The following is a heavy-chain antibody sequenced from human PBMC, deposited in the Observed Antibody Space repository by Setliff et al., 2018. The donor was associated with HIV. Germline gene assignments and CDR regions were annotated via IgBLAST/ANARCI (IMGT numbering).Heavy chain of an antibody. V-gene: IGHV4-34*01. CDR3: ARGVRGSGTHMLRGPLYDFSFYYMDV. Sequence: SETLSLTCVVYGGSFSGYSWTWIRQSPGKGLEWIGEINHSGSANRNPSLMSRVTMSVDTAKNQFSLKLSSVTAADTAVYFCARGVRGSGTHMLRGPLYDFSFYYMDVWGIGTTVTV. D-gene: IGHD3-10*01. CDR2: INHSGSA. J-gene: IGHJ6*03. CDR1: GGSFSGYS.